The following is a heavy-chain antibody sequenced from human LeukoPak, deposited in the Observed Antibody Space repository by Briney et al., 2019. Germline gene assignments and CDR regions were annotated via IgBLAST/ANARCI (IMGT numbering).Heavy chain of an antibody. CDR3: ARHPDVLRYFDWSSRAFDI. CDR2: IYYSGST. D-gene: IGHD3-9*01. Sequence: KPSETLSLTWTVSGGSISSYYWSWIRQPPGKGRGWIGYIYYSGSTNYNPSLKSRVTISVDTSKNQFSLKLSSVTAADTAVYYCARHPDVLRYFDWSSRAFDIWGQGTMVTVSS. V-gene: IGHV4-59*08. CDR1: GGSISSYY. J-gene: IGHJ3*02.